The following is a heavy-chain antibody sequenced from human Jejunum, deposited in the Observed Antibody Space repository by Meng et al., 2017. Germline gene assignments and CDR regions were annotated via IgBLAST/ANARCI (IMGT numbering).Heavy chain of an antibody. CDR1: GGSVSSGSYY. V-gene: IGHV4-61*01. CDR3: ARGSRGYSYG. J-gene: IGHJ4*02. CDR2: IYYGGTT. Sequence: QVPLQESGPGLVRPSETLYLTCTVAGGSVSSGSYYWSWIRQPPGKGLEWIGYIYYGGTTNYNPSLKSRVTISADTSKNQFSLKLSSVTAADTAVYYCARGSRGYSYGWGQGTLVTVSS. D-gene: IGHD5-18*01.